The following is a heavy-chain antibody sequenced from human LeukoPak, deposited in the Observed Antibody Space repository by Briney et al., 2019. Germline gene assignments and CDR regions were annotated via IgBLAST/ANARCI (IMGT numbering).Heavy chain of an antibody. V-gene: IGHV1-46*01. Sequence: ASVKVSCKASGYTFTTYYIHWVRQAPGQGLEWMGSILPSGGSTTYARKFQGRVTMTRDTSTSTVYMELSSLRSEDTAVYYCARVRVGSWYYFDYWGQGTLVTVSS. D-gene: IGHD6-13*01. J-gene: IGHJ4*02. CDR3: ARVRVGSWYYFDY. CDR1: GYTFTTYY. CDR2: ILPSGGST.